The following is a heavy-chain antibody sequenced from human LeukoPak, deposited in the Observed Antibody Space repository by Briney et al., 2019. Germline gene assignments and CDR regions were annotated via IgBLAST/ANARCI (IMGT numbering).Heavy chain of an antibody. J-gene: IGHJ4*02. CDR2: IWYDGSNK. CDR3: ARHGYGGNFFSFDY. CDR1: GFTFSSYG. D-gene: IGHD4-23*01. V-gene: IGHV3-33*01. Sequence: PGGSLRLSCAASGFTFSSYGMHWVRQAPGKGLEWVAVIWYDGSNKYYVDSVKGRFTISRDNSKNTLYLQMNSLRAEDTAVYYCARHGYGGNFFSFDYWGQGTLVTVSS.